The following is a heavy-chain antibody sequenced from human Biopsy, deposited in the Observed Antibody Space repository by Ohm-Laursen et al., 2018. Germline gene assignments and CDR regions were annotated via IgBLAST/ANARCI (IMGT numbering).Heavy chain of an antibody. CDR2: INHRGFT. CDR3: AKNLAVSSYALDI. V-gene: IGHV4-34*01. CDR1: GGSLSGYY. D-gene: IGHD2/OR15-2a*01. J-gene: IGHJ3*02. Sequence: TLSLTCAVYGGSLSGYYWNWIRQSPGKGLEGIGEINHRGFTSNNPSLKSRVTISVDTSKNQFSLKLGSVTAADTAVYYCAKNLAVSSYALDIWGQGTMVTVSS.